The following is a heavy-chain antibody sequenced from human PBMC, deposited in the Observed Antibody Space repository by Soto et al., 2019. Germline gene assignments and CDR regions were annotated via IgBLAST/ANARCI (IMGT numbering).Heavy chain of an antibody. CDR1: GYNFTNFD. J-gene: IGHJ4*01. Sequence: ASVKVSCKTSGYNFTNFDINWVRQAPGRGLVWMGWMNPSSGETGSAQNFQGRVTMTRDISTRTFFMQLTRLSSEDQAIYYCARLAEYCNGIKCYSNFDFWGRGTQVTVSS. CDR3: ARLAEYCNGIKCYSNFDF. D-gene: IGHD2-15*01. V-gene: IGHV1-8*01. CDR2: MNPSSGET.